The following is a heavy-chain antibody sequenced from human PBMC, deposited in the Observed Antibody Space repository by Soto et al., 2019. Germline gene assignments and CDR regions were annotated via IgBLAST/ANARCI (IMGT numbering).Heavy chain of an antibody. V-gene: IGHV1-58*01. J-gene: IGHJ5*02. CDR1: GFLFSSPA. CDR3: ARDRAFLEYSSSSPIRNWFDP. D-gene: IGHD6-6*01. CDR2: IVVGSGDT. Sequence: SVKVSCKTSGFLFSSPAVHWVRQSRGQHLEWIAWIVVGSGDTNYAHSFQDRATITRDRSTNTDYMKLSSLRSDDTAVYYCARDRAFLEYSSSSPIRNWFDPWGQGTLVTVSS.